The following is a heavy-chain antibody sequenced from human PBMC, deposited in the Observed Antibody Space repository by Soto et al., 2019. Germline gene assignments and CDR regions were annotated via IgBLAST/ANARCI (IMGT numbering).Heavy chain of an antibody. V-gene: IGHV3-11*06. J-gene: IGHJ6*02. Sequence: QVQLVESGGGLVKPGGSLRLSCAVSGFTVSDHYMTWVRQAPGKGLEWVAYISGSGTYTNYADSVKGRFIISRDIAQNSLWLQINSLRAEDTAVYYCARSSGWRQVVGYTYGLEVWGQGTAVTVSS. CDR3: ARSSGWRQVVGYTYGLEV. D-gene: IGHD5-18*01. CDR1: GFTVSDHY. CDR2: ISGSGTYT.